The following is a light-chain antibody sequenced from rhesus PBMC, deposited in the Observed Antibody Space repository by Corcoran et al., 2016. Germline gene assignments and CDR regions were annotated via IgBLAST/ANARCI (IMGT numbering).Light chain of an antibody. Sequence: DIQMTQSPSSLSASVGDRVTITCRASQGISTYLNWYQQNPGKAPKRLCYAASSLESGVPSRFCGSGSGTEFTHTSSSLQPEDCATYYGLQYNSDPPTFGGGTKVEIK. CDR2: AAS. V-gene: IGKV1-43*02. J-gene: IGKJ4*01. CDR1: QGISTY. CDR3: LQYNSDPPT.